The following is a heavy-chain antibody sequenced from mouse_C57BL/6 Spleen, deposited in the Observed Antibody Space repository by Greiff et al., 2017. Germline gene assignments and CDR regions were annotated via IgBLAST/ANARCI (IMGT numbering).Heavy chain of an antibody. CDR3: TGSSPWFAY. Sequence: QVQLKQPGAELVRPGTSVKLSCKASGYTFTSYWMHWVKQRPGQGLEWIGVIDPSDSYTNYNQKFKGKAILTADKSSSTAYMELRSLTSEDSAVYYCTGSSPWFAYWGQGTLVTVSA. J-gene: IGHJ3*01. CDR2: IDPSDSYT. CDR1: GYTFTSYW. D-gene: IGHD1-1*01. V-gene: IGHV1-59*01.